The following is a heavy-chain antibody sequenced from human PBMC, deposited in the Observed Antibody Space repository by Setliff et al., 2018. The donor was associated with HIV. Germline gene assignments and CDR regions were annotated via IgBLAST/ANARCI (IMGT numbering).Heavy chain of an antibody. CDR3: LLWTGYYTYWFFDL. CDR1: GGSISSGGYY. V-gene: IGHV4-31*09. D-gene: IGHD3-3*01. J-gene: IGHJ2*01. CDR2: IYYSGST. Sequence: SETLSLTCTVSGGSISSGGYYWNWIRQHPGKGLEWIGYIYYSGSTHYNPSLKSRLTISVDMSKNQLSLKLSSVTAADTAVYYCLLWTGYYTYWFFDLWGRGALVTVS.